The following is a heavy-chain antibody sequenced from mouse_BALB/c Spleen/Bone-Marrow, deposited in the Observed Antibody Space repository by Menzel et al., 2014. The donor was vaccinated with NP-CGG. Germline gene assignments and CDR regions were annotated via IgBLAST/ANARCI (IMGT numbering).Heavy chain of an antibody. D-gene: IGHD2-1*01. CDR3: ACGNYYYAMDY. V-gene: IGHV1S137*01. Sequence: VQLQQSGAELVRPGVSVKISCKGSGYTFTDYAMHWVKQSHAKSLEWIGVISTYYGDASYNQKFKGKATMTVDKSSSTAYMELARLTSEDSAIYYCACGNYYYAMDYWGQGTSVTVSS. J-gene: IGHJ4*01. CDR2: ISTYYGDA. CDR1: GYTFTDYA.